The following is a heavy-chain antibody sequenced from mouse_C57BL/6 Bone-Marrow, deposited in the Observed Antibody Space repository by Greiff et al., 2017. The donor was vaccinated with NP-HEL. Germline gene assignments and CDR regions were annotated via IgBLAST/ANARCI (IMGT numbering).Heavy chain of an antibody. CDR3: AQPDYGSSYYFDY. D-gene: IGHD1-1*01. Sequence: VQLKESGAELVKPGASVKLSCTASGFNIKDYYMHWVKQRTEQGLEWIGRIDPEDGETKYAPKFQGKATITADTSSNTAYLQLSSLTSEDTAVYYCAQPDYGSSYYFDYWGQGTTLTVSS. J-gene: IGHJ2*01. CDR2: IDPEDGET. V-gene: IGHV14-2*01. CDR1: GFNIKDYY.